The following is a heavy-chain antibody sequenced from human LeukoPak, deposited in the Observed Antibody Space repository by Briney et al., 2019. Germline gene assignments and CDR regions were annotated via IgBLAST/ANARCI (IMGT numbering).Heavy chain of an antibody. V-gene: IGHV4-59*01. CDR2: IYYTGST. J-gene: IGHJ4*02. Sequence: SETLSLTCTVSGGSISNYYWSWIRQPPGKGLEWIGFIYYTGSTDYNPPLKSRVTISVDTSKNQFSLKLSSVTAADTAVYYCAGGRWLQLPDRWGQGTLVTVSS. CDR3: AGGRWLQLPDR. D-gene: IGHD5-24*01. CDR1: GGSISNYY.